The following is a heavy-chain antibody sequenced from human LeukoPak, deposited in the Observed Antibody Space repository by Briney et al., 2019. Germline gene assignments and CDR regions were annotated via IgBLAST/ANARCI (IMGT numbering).Heavy chain of an antibody. CDR2: ISGTGGST. J-gene: IGHJ6*02. Sequence: GGSLRLSCAASGFTFGSYAMSWVRQAPGKGLEWVSAISGTGGSTYYADSVKGRFTISRDNSKNTLHLQMNSLRAEDTALYYCAKARFAPSNYYFYSGMDVWGQGTTVTVSS. D-gene: IGHD3-10*01. V-gene: IGHV3-23*01. CDR3: AKARFAPSNYYFYSGMDV. CDR1: GFTFGSYA.